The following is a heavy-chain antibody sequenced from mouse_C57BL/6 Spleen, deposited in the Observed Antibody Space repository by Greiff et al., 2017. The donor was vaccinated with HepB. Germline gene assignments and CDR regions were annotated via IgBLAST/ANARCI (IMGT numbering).Heavy chain of an antibody. CDR2: IYPGDGDT. CDR3: ARGDDGYYFAY. J-gene: IGHJ3*01. V-gene: IGHV1-80*01. CDR1: GYAFSSYW. D-gene: IGHD2-3*01. Sequence: LVESGASVKISCKASGYAFSSYWMNWVKQRPGKGLEWIGQIYPGDGDTNYNGKFKGKATLTADKSSSTAYMQLSSLTSEDSAVYFCARGDDGYYFAYWGQGTLVTVSA.